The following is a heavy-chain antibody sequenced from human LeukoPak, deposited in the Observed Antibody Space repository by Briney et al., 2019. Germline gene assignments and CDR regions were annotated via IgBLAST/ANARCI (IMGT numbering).Heavy chain of an antibody. CDR3: AREEMATTDY. Sequence: GGSLRLSCAASEFTFSTYWMSWVRQAPGKGLEWVANVKHDGSDKYYVDSVKGRFTISRDNAKNSLYLQMNILRAEDTAVYYCAREEMATTDYWGQGTLVTVSS. CDR1: EFTFSTYW. J-gene: IGHJ4*02. V-gene: IGHV3-7*01. CDR2: VKHDGSDK. D-gene: IGHD5-24*01.